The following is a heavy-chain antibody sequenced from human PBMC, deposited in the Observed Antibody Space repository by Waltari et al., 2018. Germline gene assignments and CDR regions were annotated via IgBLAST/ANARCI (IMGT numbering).Heavy chain of an antibody. CDR1: GFTFRSYA. J-gene: IGHJ5*02. V-gene: IGHV3-30-3*01. CDR2: RSYDGSNK. D-gene: IGHD3-3*01. Sequence: QVQLVESGGGVVQPGRSLRLSCAASGFTFRSYAMHWVRQAPGKGLGWVAGRSYDGSNKYYADSVKGRFTRSRDNSKNTLYLQMNSLRAEDTAVYYCARDRPSTDLWSGYYIGNWFDPWGQGTLVTVSS. CDR3: ARDRPSTDLWSGYYIGNWFDP.